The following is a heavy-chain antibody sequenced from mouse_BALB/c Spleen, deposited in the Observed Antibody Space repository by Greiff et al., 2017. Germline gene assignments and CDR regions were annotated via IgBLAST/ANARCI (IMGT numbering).Heavy chain of an antibody. Sequence: QVQLQQSGAELARPGASVKLSCKASGYTFTSYWMQWVKQRPGQGLEWIGAIYPGDGDTRYTQKFKGKATLTADKSSSTAYMQLSSLASEDSAVYYCARGGYYGSSWFAYWGQGTLVTVSA. CDR1: GYTFTSYW. D-gene: IGHD1-1*01. CDR3: ARGGYYGSSWFAY. CDR2: IYPGDGDT. V-gene: IGHV1-87*01. J-gene: IGHJ3*01.